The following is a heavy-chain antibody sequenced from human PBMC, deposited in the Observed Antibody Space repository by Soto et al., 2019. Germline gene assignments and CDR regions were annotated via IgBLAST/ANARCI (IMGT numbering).Heavy chain of an antibody. J-gene: IGHJ6*02. CDR3: AKDSVKYQTYYGMDV. V-gene: IGHV3-30*18. CDR2: ISYDGSNK. D-gene: IGHD2-2*01. CDR1: GFTFSSYG. Sequence: QVQLVESGGGVVQPGRSLRLSCAASGFTFSSYGMHWVRQAPGKGLEWVAVISYDGSNKYYADSVKGRFTISRDNSKNTLYLQMNSLRAEDTAVYYCAKDSVKYQTYYGMDVWGPGTTVTVSS.